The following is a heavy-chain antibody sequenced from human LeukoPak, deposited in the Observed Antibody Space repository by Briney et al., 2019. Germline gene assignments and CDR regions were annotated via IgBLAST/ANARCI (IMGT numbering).Heavy chain of an antibody. CDR1: GYTFSSYD. CDR2: MNPNSGDR. Sequence: ASVKVSCKASGYTFSSYDINWVRQATGQGLEWMGWMNPNSGDRGYAQKFQGRVTITRNTSISTAYMELSSLRSEDTAVYYCARVLCSSTCCYSSPWFDPWGQGTLVTVSS. D-gene: IGHD2-2*01. CDR3: ARVLCSSTCCYSSPWFDP. J-gene: IGHJ5*02. V-gene: IGHV1-8*03.